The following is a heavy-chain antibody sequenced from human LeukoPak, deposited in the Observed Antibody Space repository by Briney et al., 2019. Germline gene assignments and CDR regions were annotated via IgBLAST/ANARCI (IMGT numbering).Heavy chain of an antibody. J-gene: IGHJ4*02. CDR1: GFTVSSNS. Sequence: GGSLRLSCTVSGFTVSSNSMSWVRQGPGKGLERVSFIYSDNTHYSDSVKGRFTISRDNSKNTLYLQMNSLRAEDTAVYYCAKDSSVYHYDSRSLDYWGLGTLVTVSS. CDR3: AKDSSVYHYDSRSLDY. D-gene: IGHD3-22*01. V-gene: IGHV3-53*01. CDR2: IYSDNT.